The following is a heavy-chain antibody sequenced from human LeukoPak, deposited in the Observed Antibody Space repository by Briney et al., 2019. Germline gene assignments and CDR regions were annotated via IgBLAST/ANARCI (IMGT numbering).Heavy chain of an antibody. CDR1: GFTFSSYG. Sequence: GGSLRLSCAASGFTFSSYGMHWVRQAPGKGLEWVAVISYDGSNKYYADSVKGRFTISRDNSKNTLYLQMNSLRAEDTAVYYCAKGPFYYDSSGSFAFDIWGQGTMVTVSS. CDR2: ISYDGSNK. V-gene: IGHV3-30*18. J-gene: IGHJ3*02. D-gene: IGHD3-22*01. CDR3: AKGPFYYDSSGSFAFDI.